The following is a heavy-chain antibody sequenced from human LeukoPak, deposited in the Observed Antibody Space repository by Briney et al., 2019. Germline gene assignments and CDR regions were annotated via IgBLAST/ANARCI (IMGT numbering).Heavy chain of an antibody. CDR2: ISAYNGNT. CDR1: GYTFTSYG. CDR3: ASCSGGSCYSGFDY. V-gene: IGHV1-18*01. Sequence: ASVKVSCKASGYTFTSYGISWVRQAPGQGLEWMGWISAYNGNTNYAQKLQGRVTMTTDTSTSTAYMELRSLRSDDTAVYYCASCSGGSCYSGFDYWGQGTLVTVSS. J-gene: IGHJ4*02. D-gene: IGHD2-15*01.